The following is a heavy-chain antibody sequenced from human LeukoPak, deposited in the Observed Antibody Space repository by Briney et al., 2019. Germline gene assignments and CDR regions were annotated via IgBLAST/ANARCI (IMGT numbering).Heavy chain of an antibody. CDR3: AKRPHGFDV. V-gene: IGHV3-23*01. CDR1: GFTISSYA. CDR2: IGINGGST. J-gene: IGHJ3*01. Sequence: GGSLRLSCAASGFTISSYAMSWVRQAPGKGLEWVSGIGINGGSTYYADFVKGRFIISRDNSKNTLYLQMNSLRAEDTALYYCAKRPHGFDVWGQETKVTVSS.